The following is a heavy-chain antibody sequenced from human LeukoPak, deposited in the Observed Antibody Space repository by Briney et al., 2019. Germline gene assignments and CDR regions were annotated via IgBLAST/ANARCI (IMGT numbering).Heavy chain of an antibody. CDR3: ARADFWSDFDY. V-gene: IGHV3-74*01. CDR2: INSDGSST. CDR1: GFTFSSYW. J-gene: IGHJ4*02. Sequence: GGSLRLSCAASGFTFSSYWMHWVRQAPGKGLVWVSRINSDGSSTSYADSVMGRFTISRDNAKNTLYLQMNSLRAEDTAVYYCARADFWSDFDYWGQGTLVTVSS. D-gene: IGHD3-3*01.